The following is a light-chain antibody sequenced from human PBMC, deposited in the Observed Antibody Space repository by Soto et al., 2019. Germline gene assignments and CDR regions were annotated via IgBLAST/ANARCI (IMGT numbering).Light chain of an antibody. CDR2: EVN. CDR3: SSYAGNNNRYV. CDR1: SSDVGGYNF. J-gene: IGLJ1*01. V-gene: IGLV2-8*01. Sequence: QSVLTQPPSASGSPGQSVTISCTGTSSDVGGYNFVSWYQQHPGKAPKLMIYEVNKRPSGVPNRFSGSKSGNTASLTVSGLQAEDEADYYCSSYAGNNNRYVFGTGIKLTVL.